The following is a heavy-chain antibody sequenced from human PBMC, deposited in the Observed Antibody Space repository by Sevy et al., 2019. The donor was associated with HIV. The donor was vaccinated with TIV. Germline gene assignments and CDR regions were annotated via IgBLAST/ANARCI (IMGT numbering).Heavy chain of an antibody. D-gene: IGHD3-9*01. J-gene: IGHJ4*02. CDR2: FDPGDGDAET. V-gene: IGHV1-24*01. CDR1: GYTLTEFS. Sequence: ASVKVSCKVSGYTLTEFSIHWVRQAPGKGLEWMGGFDPGDGDAETPYAQKFRDRLTMTADTSTDTVYMELSSLRSEDTVVYYCATDTTGYHSTLDYWGQGTLVTVSS. CDR3: ATDTTGYHSTLDY.